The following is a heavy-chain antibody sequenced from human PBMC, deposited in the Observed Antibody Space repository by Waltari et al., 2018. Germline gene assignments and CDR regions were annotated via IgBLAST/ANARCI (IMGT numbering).Heavy chain of an antibody. CDR1: GFPFHTFW. CDR3: ARHGDFCFDY. J-gene: IGHJ4*02. CDR2: IKKDASTK. V-gene: IGHV3-7*01. D-gene: IGHD4-17*01. Sequence: EVQLVESGGGLVQPGGSLSPACDASGFPFHTFWLGWVRQAPGKGLEWVANIKKDASTKYYVDSVKGRFTISRDNAKNSLYLEMNSLTAEDTAVYYCARHGDFCFDYWGQGILVTVSS.